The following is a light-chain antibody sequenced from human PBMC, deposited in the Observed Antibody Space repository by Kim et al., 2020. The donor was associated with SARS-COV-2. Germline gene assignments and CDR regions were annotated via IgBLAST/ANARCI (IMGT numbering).Light chain of an antibody. J-gene: IGLJ3*02. Sequence: ASVKPHCTLSSGHSSCGTAWHRQQPEKGPRYLMTIDGDGSHRKGGGIPDRFSGSSSGAACYLTIASHQDEDEDDYYCQDGGPGIRVFGGGTQLTVL. CDR1: SGHSSCG. CDR2: IDGDGSH. CDR3: QDGGPGIRV. V-gene: IGLV4-69*01.